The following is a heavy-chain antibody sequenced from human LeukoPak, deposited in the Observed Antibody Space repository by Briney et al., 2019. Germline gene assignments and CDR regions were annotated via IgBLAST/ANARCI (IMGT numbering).Heavy chain of an antibody. CDR3: ARQRSDSSSSDY. CDR2: ISAYNGNT. J-gene: IGHJ4*02. Sequence: ASVKVSCKASGYTFTGYYMHWVRQAPGQGLEWMGWISAYNGNTNYAQKLQGRVTMTTDTSTSTAYMELRSLRSDDTAVYYCARQRSDSSSSDYWGQGTLVTVSS. CDR1: GYTFTGYY. D-gene: IGHD6-6*01. V-gene: IGHV1-18*04.